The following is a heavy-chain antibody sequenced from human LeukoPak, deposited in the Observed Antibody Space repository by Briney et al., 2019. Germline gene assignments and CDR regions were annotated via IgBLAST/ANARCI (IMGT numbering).Heavy chain of an antibody. CDR1: AITFGSYA. D-gene: IGHD2/OR15-2a*01. CDR3: VRMLNSDF. CDR2: INSDGSST. V-gene: IGHV3-74*01. Sequence: PGGSLRLSCSASAITFGSYAMSWVRQAPGKGLVWVSRINSDGSSTSYAGSVKGRFTISRDNAKNTVYLQMNSLSTEDTGVYYCVRMLNSDFWGQGTLVTVSS. J-gene: IGHJ4*02.